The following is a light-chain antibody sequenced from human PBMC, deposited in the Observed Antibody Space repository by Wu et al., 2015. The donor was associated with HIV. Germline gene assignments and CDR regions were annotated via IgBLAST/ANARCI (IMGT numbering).Light chain of an antibody. CDR2: GAS. V-gene: IGKV3D-20*02. CDR1: QSVSSSY. J-gene: IGKJ2*01. CDR3: QQRSNWPLYT. Sequence: EIVLTQSPGTLSLSPGERATLSCRASQSVSSSYLAWYQQKPGQAPRLLIYGASSRATGIPDRFSGSGSGTDFTLTISRLEPEDFAVYYCQQRSNWPLYTFGQGTKLEIK.